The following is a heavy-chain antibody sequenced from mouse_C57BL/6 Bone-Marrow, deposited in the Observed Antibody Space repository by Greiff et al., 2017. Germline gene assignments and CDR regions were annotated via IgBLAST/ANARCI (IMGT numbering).Heavy chain of an antibody. CDR1: GFTFSSYA. CDR3: ARGGIMDY. D-gene: IGHD2-4*01. J-gene: IGHJ2*01. CDR2: ISAGGSYT. Sequence: EVQLVESGGGLVKPGGSLKLSCAASGFTFSSYAMYWVRQTPEKRLEWVATISAGGSYTYYPDNVKGRFTISRDNAKNNLYLQMSHLKSEDTAMYYCARGGIMDYWGQGTTLTVSS. V-gene: IGHV5-4*01.